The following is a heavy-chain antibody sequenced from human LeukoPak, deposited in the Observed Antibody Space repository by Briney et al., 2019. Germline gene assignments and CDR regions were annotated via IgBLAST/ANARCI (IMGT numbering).Heavy chain of an antibody. CDR2: INHSGST. V-gene: IGHV4-34*01. J-gene: IGHJ6*04. D-gene: IGHD3-9*01. Sequence: SETLSLTCAVYGGSFSGYYWSWIRQPPGKGLEWIGEINHSGSTNYNTSLKSRVTISVDTSKNQFSLKLSSVTAADTAVYYCARGRVDILTGRDYYYYGMDVWGKGTTVTVSS. CDR3: ARGRVDILTGRDYYYYGMDV. CDR1: GGSFSGYY.